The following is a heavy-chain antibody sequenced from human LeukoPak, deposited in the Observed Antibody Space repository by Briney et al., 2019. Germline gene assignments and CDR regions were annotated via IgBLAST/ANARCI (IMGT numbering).Heavy chain of an antibody. V-gene: IGHV3-33*01. J-gene: IGHJ4*02. CDR1: GYTFSNYG. CDR3: ARDIYNRTTYYLDY. D-gene: IGHD1/OR15-1a*01. Sequence: GGSLRLSCAASGYTFSNYGMHWVRQAPGKGLEWVALICYDRSNKYYADSVRGRFTISRDNSKNTLYLQMNSLRAEDTAVFYCARDIYNRTTYYLDYWGQGTRVTVSS. CDR2: ICYDRSNK.